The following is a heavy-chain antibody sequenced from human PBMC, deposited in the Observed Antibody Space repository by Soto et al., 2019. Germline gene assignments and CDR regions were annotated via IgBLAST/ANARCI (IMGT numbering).Heavy chain of an antibody. CDR1: GFTFGSYA. D-gene: IGHD5-18*01. V-gene: IGHV3-23*01. Sequence: EVQLLESGGDLVQPGGSLRLSCAASGFTFGSYAMIWVRQAPGKGLVWVSTISSSGDSAYYADSVKGRFTVSRDNSMNNLYMQMNSLRAEDTAVYYCAKSDTALSYGFDPWGQGTVVTVSS. J-gene: IGHJ5*02. CDR2: ISSSGDSA. CDR3: AKSDTALSYGFDP.